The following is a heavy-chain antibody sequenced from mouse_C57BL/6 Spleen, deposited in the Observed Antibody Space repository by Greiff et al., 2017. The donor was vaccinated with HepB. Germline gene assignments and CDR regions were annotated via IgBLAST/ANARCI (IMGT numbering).Heavy chain of an antibody. J-gene: IGHJ4*01. Sequence: EVQLVESGGGLVKPGGSLKLSCAASGFTFSDYGMHWVRQAPEKGLEWVAYISSGSSTIYYADTVKGRFTISRDNAKNTLFLQMTSLRSEDTAMYYCARSNRAMDYWGQGTSVTVSS. CDR1: GFTFSDYG. D-gene: IGHD2-5*01. CDR2: ISSGSSTI. V-gene: IGHV5-17*01. CDR3: ARSNRAMDY.